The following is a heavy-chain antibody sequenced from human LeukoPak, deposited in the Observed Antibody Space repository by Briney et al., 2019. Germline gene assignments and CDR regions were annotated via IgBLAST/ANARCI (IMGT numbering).Heavy chain of an antibody. Sequence: SETLSLTCTVSGGSISSSSSYWGWIRQPPGKGLEWIGTMYDSGGTYYNPSLKSRVTISVDTSKNQFSLKLSSVTAADTAVYYCARAPDYGDCVDYWGQGTLVTVSS. J-gene: IGHJ4*02. CDR2: MYDSGGT. CDR3: ARAPDYGDCVDY. CDR1: GGSISSSSSY. D-gene: IGHD4-17*01. V-gene: IGHV4-39*07.